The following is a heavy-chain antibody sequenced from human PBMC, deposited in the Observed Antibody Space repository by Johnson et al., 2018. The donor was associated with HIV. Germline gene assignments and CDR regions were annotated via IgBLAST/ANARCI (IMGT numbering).Heavy chain of an antibody. CDR2: ITWNGGRT. CDR3: TRDRDGVGVS. V-gene: IGHV3-20*04. D-gene: IGHD3-10*01. J-gene: IGHJ3*01. Sequence: VQLVESGGGVVRPGGSLRLSCAVAGFRFDDYGMSWVRQAPGKGLEWISTITWNGGRTGYVDSLKGRFTISRDNAKNSLYLQMDSLRPEDTALYYCTRDRDGVGVSWGQGTMVTVSS. CDR1: GFRFDDYG.